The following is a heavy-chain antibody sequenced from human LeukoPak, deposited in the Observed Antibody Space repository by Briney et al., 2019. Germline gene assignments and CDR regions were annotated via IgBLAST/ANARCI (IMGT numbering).Heavy chain of an antibody. V-gene: IGHV3-33*05. J-gene: IGHJ6*04. CDR2: ITYDGKKK. CDR3: AKWGGDSPISYMDV. CDR1: GFIFSDYG. D-gene: IGHD3-10*01. Sequence: GTSLRLSCTSSGFIFSDYGMHWVCQAPGKGLEWVAGITYDGKKKDHADSVKGRFTISRDNSKNTLYFQMNSLRAEDTAVYYCAKWGGDSPISYMDVWAKGTTVIVSS.